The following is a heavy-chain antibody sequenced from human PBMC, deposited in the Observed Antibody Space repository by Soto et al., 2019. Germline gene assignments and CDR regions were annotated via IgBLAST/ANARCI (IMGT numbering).Heavy chain of an antibody. Sequence: EVQLVESGGGLVKPGGSLRLSCAASGFTFITYSMNWVRQAPGKGLEWVSSITGTGTYIYYADSVKGRFTISRDNAKNSLYLQMNSLRADDTAVYYCARDPYNGNYERGDFWGQGTLVTVSS. J-gene: IGHJ4*02. CDR2: ITGTGTYI. CDR1: GFTFITYS. V-gene: IGHV3-21*01. CDR3: ARDPYNGNYERGDF. D-gene: IGHD1-26*01.